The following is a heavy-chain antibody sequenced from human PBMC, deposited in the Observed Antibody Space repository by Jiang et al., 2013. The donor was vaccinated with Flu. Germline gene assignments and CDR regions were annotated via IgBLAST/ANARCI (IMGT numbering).Heavy chain of an antibody. Sequence: LLKPSESLSLSCAVYGGSFSGYYWSWIRQPPGKGLEWIGEINHSGSTKYNPSLQSRVTISVDTSKRQLSLKLNSVTAADTAVYYCARDLRGKDDYWGQGTRGHRLL. CDR1: GGSFSGYY. CDR2: INHSGST. CDR3: ARDLRGKDDY. J-gene: IGHJ4*02. V-gene: IGHV4-34*01. D-gene: IGHD3-10*01.